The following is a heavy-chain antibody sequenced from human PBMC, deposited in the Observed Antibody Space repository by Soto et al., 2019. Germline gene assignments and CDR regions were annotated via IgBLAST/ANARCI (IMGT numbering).Heavy chain of an antibody. CDR1: GGSISSYY. D-gene: IGHD1-7*01. J-gene: IGHJ6*02. Sequence: QVQLQESGPGLVKPSETLSLTCTVSGGSISSYYWSWVRQPPGKGLEWIGYIYYSGSTNYNPSLESRVTISVDTSKHQFSLKLSSVTAADTAVYYCAREGLTGTIGLYYYYAMDVWGQGTTVTVSS. V-gene: IGHV4-59*01. CDR3: AREGLTGTIGLYYYYAMDV. CDR2: IYYSGST.